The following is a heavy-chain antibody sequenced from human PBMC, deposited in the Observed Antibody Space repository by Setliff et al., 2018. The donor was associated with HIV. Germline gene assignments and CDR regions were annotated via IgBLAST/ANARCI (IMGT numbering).Heavy chain of an antibody. J-gene: IGHJ4*02. CDR1: GFSFSNYE. V-gene: IGHV3-48*03. Sequence: PGGSLRLSCAASGFSFSNYEMTWVRQAPGKGLEWVSSISISGTLIYYADSVKGRFIISREDSKNTLYLQMYSLKSDDTAVYYCATGRHLLATIGTGYWGQGTLVTVSS. CDR2: ISISGTLI. D-gene: IGHD3-3*02. CDR3: ATGRHLLATIGTGY.